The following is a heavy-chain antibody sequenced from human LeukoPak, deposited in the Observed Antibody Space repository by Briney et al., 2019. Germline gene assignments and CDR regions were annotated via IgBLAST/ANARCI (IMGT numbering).Heavy chain of an antibody. CDR3: ARSLLFDGYYYFDY. CDR2: INPSGGIT. Sequence: GASVKVSCKASGYTFTSYYIHWVRQAPGQGLEWMGIINPSGGITTYAQKLQGRVTMTRDTSTSTVYMELSSLRSEDTALYYCARSLLFDGYYYFDYWGQGTLVTVSS. D-gene: IGHD3-22*01. J-gene: IGHJ4*02. V-gene: IGHV1-46*01. CDR1: GYTFTSYY.